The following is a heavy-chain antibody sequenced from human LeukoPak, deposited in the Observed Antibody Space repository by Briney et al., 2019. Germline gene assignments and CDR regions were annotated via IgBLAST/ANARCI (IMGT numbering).Heavy chain of an antibody. CDR2: ISSSSSYI. D-gene: IGHD4-17*01. Sequence: GGSLRLSCAASGFTFSSYSMNWVRQAPGKGLEWVSSISSSSSYIYYADSVKGRFTISRDTAKNSLYLQMNSLRAEDTAVYYRARVHDSGGAFDIWGQGTMVTVSS. CDR1: GFTFSSYS. J-gene: IGHJ3*02. V-gene: IGHV3-21*01. CDR3: ARVHDSGGAFDI.